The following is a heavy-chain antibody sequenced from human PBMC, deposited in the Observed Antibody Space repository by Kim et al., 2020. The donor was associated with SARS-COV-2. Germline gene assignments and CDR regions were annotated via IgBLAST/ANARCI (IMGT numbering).Heavy chain of an antibody. CDR1: GFTVNSNY. CDR2: IYSGGSA. J-gene: IGHJ5*02. V-gene: IGHV3-53*01. CDR3: ARGSGVKAGGWFDP. D-gene: IGHD2-15*01. Sequence: GGSLRLSCAASGFTVNSNYMSWVRQAPGKGLEWVSVIYSGGSAYYADSVKGRFTISRDTSKNTLYLQMSSLRAEDTAVYYCARGSGVKAGGWFDPWGQGTLVTVSS.